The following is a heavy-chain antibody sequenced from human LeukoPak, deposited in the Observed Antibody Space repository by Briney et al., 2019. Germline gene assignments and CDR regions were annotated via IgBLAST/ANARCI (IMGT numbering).Heavy chain of an antibody. CDR2: ISSSSSYI. Sequence: PGGSPRPSCAASGFTFSSYSMNWVRQAPGKGLEWVSSISSSSSYIYYADSVKGRFTISRDNAKNSLYLQMNSLRAEDTAVYYCARGGYSSSWYPPPWFDPWGQGTLVTVSS. CDR3: ARGGYSSSWYPPPWFDP. D-gene: IGHD6-13*01. CDR1: GFTFSSYS. J-gene: IGHJ5*02. V-gene: IGHV3-21*01.